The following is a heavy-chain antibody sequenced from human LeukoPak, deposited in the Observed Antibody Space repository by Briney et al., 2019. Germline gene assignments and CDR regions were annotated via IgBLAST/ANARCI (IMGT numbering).Heavy chain of an antibody. CDR2: FYWDDDK. V-gene: IGHV2-5*02. CDR1: GFSLSTRGVG. J-gene: IGHJ5*02. Sequence: SGPTLVKPTQTLTLTCTFSGFSLSTRGVGVGWIRQPPGKALEWLAVFYWDDDKRYSPSLKSRLTITKDTSKNQVVLTMTNMGPVDTATYYCAHRRSYGSGGADWFDPWGQGTLVTVSS. D-gene: IGHD3-10*01. CDR3: AHRRSYGSGGADWFDP.